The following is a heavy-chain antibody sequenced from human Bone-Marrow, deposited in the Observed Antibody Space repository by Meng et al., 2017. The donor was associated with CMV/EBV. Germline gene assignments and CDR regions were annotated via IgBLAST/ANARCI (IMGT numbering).Heavy chain of an antibody. CDR2: IYYSGST. V-gene: IGHV4-59*05. D-gene: IGHD6-19*01. J-gene: IGHJ4*02. CDR3: ARPARYSSGWYYFDY. CDR1: GGSISSYY. Sequence: SETLSLTCTVSGGSISSYYWSWIRQPPGKGLEWIGSIYYSGSTYYNPSLKSRVTISVDTSKNQFSLKLSSVTAADTAVYYCARPARYSSGWYYFDYWGQGTLVTFSS.